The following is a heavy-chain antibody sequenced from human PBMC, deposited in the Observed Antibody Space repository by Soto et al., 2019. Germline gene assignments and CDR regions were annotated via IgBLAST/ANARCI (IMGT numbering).Heavy chain of an antibody. V-gene: IGHV3-15*07. D-gene: IGHD2-2*02. Sequence: GGSLRLSCAASGFSFSNAWINWVRQVPGKGLEWVGRIKSKTDGGTTDFAAPVKGRFAISRDDSNNMVYLQMNSLKTEDTAVYYCTTDSYTTIVIIRFDYWGHGPLVTVPS. J-gene: IGHJ4*01. CDR1: GFSFSNAW. CDR2: IKSKTDGGTT. CDR3: TTDSYTTIVIIRFDY.